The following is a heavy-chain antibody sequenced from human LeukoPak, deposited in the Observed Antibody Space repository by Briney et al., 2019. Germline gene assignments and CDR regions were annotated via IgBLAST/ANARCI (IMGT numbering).Heavy chain of an antibody. J-gene: IGHJ5*02. CDR1: GGTFLSHT. D-gene: IGHD3-10*01. Sequence: ASVKVSCKTSGGTFLSHTFSWVRQAPGQGLEWMGKITPVINTANYAQTFQGRVSIYADKSTTTVYMDLSGLRPDDTAVYYCARVNLRGSNYNWFDPWGQGTRVTVSS. CDR3: ARVNLRGSNYNWFDP. CDR2: ITPVINTA. V-gene: IGHV1-69*08.